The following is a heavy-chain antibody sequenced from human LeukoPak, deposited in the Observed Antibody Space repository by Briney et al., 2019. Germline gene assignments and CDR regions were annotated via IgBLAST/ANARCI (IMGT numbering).Heavy chain of an antibody. J-gene: IGHJ5*02. CDR1: GGTFLSHT. D-gene: IGHD3-10*01. Sequence: ASVKVSCKTSGGTFLSHTFSWVRQAPGQGLEWMGKITPVINTANYAQTFQGRVSIYADKSTTTVYMDLSGLRPDDTAVYYCARVNLRGSNYNWFDPWGQGTRVTVSS. CDR3: ARVNLRGSNYNWFDP. CDR2: ITPVINTA. V-gene: IGHV1-69*08.